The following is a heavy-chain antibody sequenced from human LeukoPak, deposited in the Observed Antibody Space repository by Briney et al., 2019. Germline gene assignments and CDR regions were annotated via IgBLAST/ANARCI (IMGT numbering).Heavy chain of an antibody. J-gene: IGHJ3*02. V-gene: IGHV3-48*03. CDR2: VSKSGGTM. CDR1: GFTFSSYE. Sequence: PGGSLRLSCEASGFTFSSYEMNWFRQAPGKGLEWVSYVSKSGGTMKNADSVKGRFTVSRDNAKNSLHLQMNSLTAEDTAVYYCATAVIRGRGTMVTVSS. CDR3: ATAVI.